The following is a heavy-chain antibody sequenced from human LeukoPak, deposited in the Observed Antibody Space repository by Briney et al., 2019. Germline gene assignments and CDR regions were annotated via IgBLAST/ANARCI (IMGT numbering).Heavy chain of an antibody. D-gene: IGHD5-12*01. CDR2: IKQDGSEK. CDR3: ARGVASLDY. CDR1: GFTFSSYW. V-gene: IGHV3-7*01. Sequence: QPGGSLRLPCAGSGFTFSSYWMSWVRQAPGKGLEWVANIKQDGSEKYYVDSVKGRFTISRDNAKNSLYLQMNSLRAEDTAVYYCARGVASLDYWGQGTLVTVSS. J-gene: IGHJ4*02.